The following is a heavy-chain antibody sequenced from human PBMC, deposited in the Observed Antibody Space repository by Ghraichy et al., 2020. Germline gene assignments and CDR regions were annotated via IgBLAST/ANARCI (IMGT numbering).Heavy chain of an antibody. CDR3: ARHYCSISSCTRHYYYYYYYMDV. CDR1: GFTVRSNS. Sequence: LSLTCAASGFTVRSNSMTWVRQAPGKGLEWVSVIYSGGSAFYADSVKGRFTMSRDNSKNTLYLQMNSLRAEDTAIYYCARHYCSISSCTRHYYYYYYYMDVWGKGTPVTVSS. CDR2: IYSGGSA. D-gene: IGHD2-2*01. J-gene: IGHJ6*03. V-gene: IGHV3-53*01.